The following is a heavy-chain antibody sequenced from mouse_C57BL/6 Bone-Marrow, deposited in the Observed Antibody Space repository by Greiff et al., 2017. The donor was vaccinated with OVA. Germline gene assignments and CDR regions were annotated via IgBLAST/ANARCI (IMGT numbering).Heavy chain of an antibody. J-gene: IGHJ3*01. CDR3: ARFASSYWRNYGAY. CDR2: IYPSDSET. D-gene: IGHD2-5*01. CDR1: GYTFTSYW. V-gene: IGHV1-61*01. Sequence: QVQLQQPGAELVRPGSSVKLSCKASGYTFTSYWMDWVKQRPGQGLEWIGNIYPSDSETHYNQKFKDKATLTVDKSSSTAYMQLSSLTSEDSAVYYCARFASSYWRNYGAYWGQGTLVTVSA.